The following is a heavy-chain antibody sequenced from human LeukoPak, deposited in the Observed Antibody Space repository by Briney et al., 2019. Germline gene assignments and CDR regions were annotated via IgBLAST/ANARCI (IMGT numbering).Heavy chain of an antibody. V-gene: IGHV1-18*01. CDR1: GYTFTSYG. CDR3: ARAGQRFCSGGSCYFDY. Sequence: ASVKVSCKASGYTFTSYGISWVRQAPGQGLEWMGWISAYNGNTNYAQKLQGRVTMTTDTSTSTAYMELRSPRSDDTAVYYCARAGQRFCSGGSCYFDYWGQGALVTVSS. D-gene: IGHD2-15*01. J-gene: IGHJ4*02. CDR2: ISAYNGNT.